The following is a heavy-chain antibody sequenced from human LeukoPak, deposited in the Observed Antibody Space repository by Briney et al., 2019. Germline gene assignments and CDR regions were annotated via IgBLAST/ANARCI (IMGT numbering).Heavy chain of an antibody. Sequence: SETLSLTCTVSGGSISPYYWSWIRQPPGKGLEWLGYIYYSGNTDYNPSLKSRVAISVDTSKNQFSLKLGSVTAADTAVYYCARSTGTTMFIDYWGQASLVTVSS. CDR1: GGSISPYY. CDR2: IYYSGNT. V-gene: IGHV4-59*01. D-gene: IGHD3-10*02. J-gene: IGHJ4*02. CDR3: ARSTGTTMFIDY.